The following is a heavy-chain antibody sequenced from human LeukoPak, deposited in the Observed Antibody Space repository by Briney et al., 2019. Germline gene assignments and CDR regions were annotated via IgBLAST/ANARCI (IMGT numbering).Heavy chain of an antibody. CDR3: AKRVPYSTSSVYFDN. J-gene: IGHJ4*02. CDR1: GFTFSNYG. V-gene: IGHV3-23*01. CDR2: VSDSGSDT. D-gene: IGHD5-18*01. Sequence: GGSLRLSCAASGFTFSNYGMSGVRQASGKGLEWVSAVSDSGSDTYYADSVKGRFTVSRDNSKNTLDLQMNRLESEVTALYYCAKRVPYSTSSVYFDNWGQGTLVTVSS.